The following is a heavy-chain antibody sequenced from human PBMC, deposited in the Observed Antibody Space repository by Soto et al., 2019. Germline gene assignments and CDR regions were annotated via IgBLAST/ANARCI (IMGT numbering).Heavy chain of an antibody. CDR3: ARGRVAVAGTGYYYGMDV. D-gene: IGHD6-19*01. CDR2: INHSGST. V-gene: IGHV4-39*07. J-gene: IGHJ6*02. CDR1: GSSISISSYY. Sequence: SETLSLTCTVSGSSISISSYYWSWIRHPPGKGLEWIGEINHSGSTNYNPSLKSRVTISVDTSKNQFSLKLSSVTAADTAVYYCARGRVAVAGTGYYYGMDVWGQGTTVTV.